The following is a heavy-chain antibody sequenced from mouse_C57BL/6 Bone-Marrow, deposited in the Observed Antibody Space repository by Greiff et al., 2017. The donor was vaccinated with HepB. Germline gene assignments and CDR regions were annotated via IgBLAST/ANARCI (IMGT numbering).Heavy chain of an antibody. V-gene: IGHV5-9-1*02. D-gene: IGHD1-1*01. CDR1: GFTFSSYA. Sequence: EVKLMESGEGLVKPGGSLKLSCAASGFTFSSYAMSWVRQTPEKRLEWVAYISSGGDYIYYADTVKGRFTISRDNARNTLYLQMSSLKSEDTAMYYCTRDGATVVSSFDYWGQGTTLTVSS. CDR2: ISSGGDYI. J-gene: IGHJ2*01. CDR3: TRDGATVVSSFDY.